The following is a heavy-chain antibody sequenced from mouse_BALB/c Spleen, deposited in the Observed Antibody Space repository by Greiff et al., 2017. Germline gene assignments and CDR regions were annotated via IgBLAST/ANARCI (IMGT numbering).Heavy chain of an antibody. J-gene: IGHJ4*01. CDR2: INPSTGYT. Sequence: QVQLQQSGAELAKPGASVKMSCKASGYTFTSYWMHWVKQRPGQGLEWIGYINPSTGYTEYNQKFKDKATLTADKSSSTAYMQLSSLTSEDSAVYYCARDGNYHYYAMDYWGQGTSVTVSS. CDR3: ARDGNYHYYAMDY. CDR1: GYTFTSYW. V-gene: IGHV1-7*01. D-gene: IGHD2-1*01.